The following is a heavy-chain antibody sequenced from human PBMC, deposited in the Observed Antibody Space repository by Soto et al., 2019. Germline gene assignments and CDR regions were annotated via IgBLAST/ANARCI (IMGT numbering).Heavy chain of an antibody. J-gene: IGHJ4*02. V-gene: IGHV4-39*02. D-gene: IGHD3-10*01. CDR3: LREKMVRGGTYYTDY. CDR2: IYYSGST. CDR1: GGSISSSSYY. Sequence: SENLSLTCTVSGGSISSSSYYWGWIRQPPGKGLEWIGSIYYSGSTYYNPSLKSRVTISVDTSKNQFSLKLSSVTAADTAVYYFLREKMVRGGTYYTDYWGQRTLVTVFS.